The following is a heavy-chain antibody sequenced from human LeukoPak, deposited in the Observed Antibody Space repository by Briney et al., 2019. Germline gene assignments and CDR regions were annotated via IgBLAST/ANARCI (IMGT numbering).Heavy chain of an antibody. CDR3: AREAQYYYDSSGPDY. V-gene: IGHV1-2*02. CDR1: GYTFTGYY. J-gene: IGHJ4*02. CDR2: INPNSGGT. Sequence: ASVKVSCKASGYTFTGYYMHWVRQAPGQGLEWMGWINPNSGGTNYAQKFQGRVTMTRDTSISTAYMELRSLRSDDTAVYYCAREAQYYYDSSGPDYWGQGTLVTVSS. D-gene: IGHD3-22*01.